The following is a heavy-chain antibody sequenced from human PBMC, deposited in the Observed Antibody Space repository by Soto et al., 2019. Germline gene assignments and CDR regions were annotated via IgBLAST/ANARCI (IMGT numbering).Heavy chain of an antibody. D-gene: IGHD1-26*01. J-gene: IGHJ4*02. CDR1: GFTFSDYY. CDR2: ISISGSTI. V-gene: IGHV3-11*01. CDR3: ASASSSELFDY. Sequence: LRLSCAASGFTFSDYYMSWIRQAPGKGLELVSYISISGSTIYYADSVKGRFTISRDNAKNSLYLQMNSLRAEDTAVYYCASASSSELFDYWGQGTLVTVSS.